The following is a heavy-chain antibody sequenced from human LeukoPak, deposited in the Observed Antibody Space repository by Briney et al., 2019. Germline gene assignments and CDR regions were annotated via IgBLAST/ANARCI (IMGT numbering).Heavy chain of an antibody. Sequence: GASVEVSCKASGYTFTSYYMHWVRQAPGQGLEWMGIINPSGGSTSCAQKFQGRVTMTRDTSTSTVYMELSSLRSEDTAVYYCARGFLYDSSGYYAPNNFDYWGQGTLVTVSS. V-gene: IGHV1-46*01. CDR3: ARGFLYDSSGYYAPNNFDY. CDR2: INPSGGST. CDR1: GYTFTSYY. D-gene: IGHD3-22*01. J-gene: IGHJ4*02.